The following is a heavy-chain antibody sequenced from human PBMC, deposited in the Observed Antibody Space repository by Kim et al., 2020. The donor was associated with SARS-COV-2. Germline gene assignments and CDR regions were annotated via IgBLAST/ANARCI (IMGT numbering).Heavy chain of an antibody. CDR1: GFTFNDYA. V-gene: IGHV3-43*02. D-gene: IGHD6-13*01. CDR2: ISGDGNIA. J-gene: IGHJ3*02. Sequence: GGSLRLSCAASGFTFNDYAMHWVRQAPGKGLEWVSLISGDGNIAYYIDSVKGRFTISRDNSRNSLYLQINSLRPEDTALYYCAKDMGIASGGVFDIWGQGTMVTVSS. CDR3: AKDMGIASGGVFDI.